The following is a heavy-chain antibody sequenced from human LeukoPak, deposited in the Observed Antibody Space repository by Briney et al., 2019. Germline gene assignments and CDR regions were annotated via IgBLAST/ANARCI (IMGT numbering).Heavy chain of an antibody. V-gene: IGHV3-23*01. J-gene: IGHJ4*02. CDR1: GFTFSSYA. D-gene: IGHD3-3*01. CDR2: ISGSGGST. CDR3: AKDLITIFGVGPGLAFDY. Sequence: PGGSLRLSSAASGFTFSSYAMSWVRQAPGKGLEWVSAISGSGGSTYYADSVKGRFTISRDNSKNTLYLQMNSLRAEDTAVYYCAKDLITIFGVGPGLAFDYWGQGTLVTVSS.